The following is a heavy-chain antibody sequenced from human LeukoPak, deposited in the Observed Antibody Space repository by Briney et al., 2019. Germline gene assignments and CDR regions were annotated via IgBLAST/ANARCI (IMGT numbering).Heavy chain of an antibody. CDR1: VGSISSSSYY. CDR2: IYYSGST. CDR3: ARHSSIAAPPTDY. D-gene: IGHD6-6*01. J-gene: IGHJ4*02. Sequence: SETLSLTCTVSVGSISSSSYYWGWIRQPPGKGLEWIGRIYYSGSTYYNPSLKRRVTISVETSKNQVFPKLSSGTAVETAVSYCARHSSIAAPPTDYWGPGTLVTVSS. V-gene: IGHV4-39*01.